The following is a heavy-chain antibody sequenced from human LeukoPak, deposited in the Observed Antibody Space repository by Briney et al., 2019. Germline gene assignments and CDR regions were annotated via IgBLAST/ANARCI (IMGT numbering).Heavy chain of an antibody. J-gene: IGHJ6*02. V-gene: IGHV4-59*01. CDR1: GGSISSYY. CDR2: IYYSGST. CDR3: ARADTSGPYYYYGMDV. D-gene: IGHD3-22*01. Sequence: PSETLSLTCTVSGGSISSYYWSWIRQPPGKGLEWIGYIYYSGSTNYNPSLKSRVTISVDTSKNQFSLKLNSVTAADTAVYYCARADTSGPYYYYGMDVWGQGTTATVSS.